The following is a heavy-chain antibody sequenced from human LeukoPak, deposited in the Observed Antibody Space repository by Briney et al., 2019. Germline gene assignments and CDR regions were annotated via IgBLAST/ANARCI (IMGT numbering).Heavy chain of an antibody. CDR1: GFTFSNYG. J-gene: IGHJ3*02. Sequence: GGSLRLSCAASGFTFSNYGMHWVRQAPGKGLEWVSGISGSGAFTYYADSVKGRFTISRDNSKNTLFLQINSLRAEDTAVYYCARGYCSGGSCYPRGAFDMWGQGTMVTVSS. CDR2: ISGSGAFT. V-gene: IGHV3-23*01. D-gene: IGHD2-15*01. CDR3: ARGYCSGGSCYPRGAFDM.